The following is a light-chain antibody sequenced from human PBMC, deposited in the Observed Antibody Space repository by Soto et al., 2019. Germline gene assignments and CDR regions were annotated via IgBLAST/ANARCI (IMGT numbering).Light chain of an antibody. CDR1: SSDVGGYNY. Sequence: QSVLTQPASVSGSPGQSITISCTGTSSDVGGYNYVSWYQQLPGKAPKLMIYDVSNRPSGVSNRFSGSKSGNTASLMISGLQAEDEADYYCSSYTSSSTVVFGGGTKLTVL. V-gene: IGLV2-14*01. J-gene: IGLJ3*02. CDR2: DVS. CDR3: SSYTSSSTVV.